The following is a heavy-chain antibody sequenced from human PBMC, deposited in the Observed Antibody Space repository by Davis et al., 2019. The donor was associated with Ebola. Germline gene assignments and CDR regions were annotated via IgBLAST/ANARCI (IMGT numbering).Heavy chain of an antibody. V-gene: IGHV3-64D*08. CDR2: ISSNGGST. CDR1: GFTFSSYA. D-gene: IGHD2-2*01. Sequence: GESLKISCSASGFTFSSYAMHWVRQAPGKGLEYVSAISSNGGSTYYADSVKGRFTISRDNSKNTLYLQMSSLRAEDTAVYYCVKAYGYCSSTSCWYYYYGMDVWGQGTTVTVSS. J-gene: IGHJ6*02. CDR3: VKAYGYCSSTSCWYYYYGMDV.